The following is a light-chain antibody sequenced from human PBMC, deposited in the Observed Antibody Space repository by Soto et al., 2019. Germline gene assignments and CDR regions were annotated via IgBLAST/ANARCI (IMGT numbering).Light chain of an antibody. J-gene: IGKJ1*01. CDR2: AAS. V-gene: IGKV1-9*01. Sequence: DIQLTQSPSFLSASVGDRVTITCRASQAISSYLAWFQQRPGKAPKVLLYAASTLQSGVPSRFSGSASGTEFTLTISSLQPEDFATYFFQQLNSYPWTFGQGTKVEIK. CDR1: QAISSY. CDR3: QQLNSYPWT.